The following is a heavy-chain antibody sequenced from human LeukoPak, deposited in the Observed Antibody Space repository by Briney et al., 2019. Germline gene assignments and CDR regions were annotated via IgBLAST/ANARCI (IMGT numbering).Heavy chain of an antibody. CDR2: ISDRGSP. CDR3: AFWSGYYSGSGEYN. Sequence: SETLALTCGVSGASFSSYFWIWIRQSPEKGLEWIGEISDRGSPNYNPTLKSRVTISVDTSKNQFSLELSSVTAADTAVYYCAFWSGYYSGSGEYNWGQGTLVTVSS. J-gene: IGHJ4*02. CDR1: GASFSSYF. V-gene: IGHV4-34*01. D-gene: IGHD3-3*01.